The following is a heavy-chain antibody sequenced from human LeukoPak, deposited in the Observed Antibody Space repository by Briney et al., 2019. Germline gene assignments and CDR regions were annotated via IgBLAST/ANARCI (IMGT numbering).Heavy chain of an antibody. CDR3: ARGSYYYDSSGYHY. J-gene: IGHJ4*02. D-gene: IGHD3-22*01. Sequence: ASVKVSCKDSGYTFTGYYMDWVRQAPGQGREWMGRINPNSGGTNYAQKFQGRVTMTRDTSISTAYMELSRLRSDDTAVYYCARGSYYYDSSGYHYWGQGTLVTVSS. V-gene: IGHV1-2*06. CDR1: GYTFTGYY. CDR2: INPNSGGT.